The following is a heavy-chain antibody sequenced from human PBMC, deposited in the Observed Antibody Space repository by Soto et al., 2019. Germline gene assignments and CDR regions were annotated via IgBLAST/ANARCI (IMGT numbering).Heavy chain of an antibody. CDR3: ARLVTVTQSYFDF. D-gene: IGHD4-4*01. V-gene: IGHV4-39*02. J-gene: IGHJ4*02. CDR1: GGSISSISHS. CDR2: IFYNGIT. Sequence: PSETLSLTCTVSGGSISSISHSWGWIRQSPGQGLEWIGNIFYNGITYYNPSLKSRVTISADTSKNHFSLKLRSVTVADTAVYSCARLVTVTQSYFDFWGQGSLVTVSS.